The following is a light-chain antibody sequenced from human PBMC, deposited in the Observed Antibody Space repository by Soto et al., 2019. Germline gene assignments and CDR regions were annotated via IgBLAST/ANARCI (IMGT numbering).Light chain of an antibody. J-gene: IGKJ4*01. CDR1: QGISHD. Sequence: DIQMTQSPSSLSASVGDRVTITCRESQGISHDLGWHQQKPGKGPKRLIHAASNLSSGVPSRFSGSGSGTEFTLTISSLQPEDCATYFCLQHNTYPLTFGGGTRVEV. CDR3: LQHNTYPLT. V-gene: IGKV1-17*01. CDR2: AAS.